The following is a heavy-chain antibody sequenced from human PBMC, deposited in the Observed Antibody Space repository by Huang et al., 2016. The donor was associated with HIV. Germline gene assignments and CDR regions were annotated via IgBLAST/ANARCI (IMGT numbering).Heavy chain of an antibody. CDR1: GFPFSSYG. CDR3: ARGPIRFLAWLLNFDY. D-gene: IGHD3-3*01. V-gene: IGHV3-30*03. CDR2: ILYDEDKK. Sequence: QILLIESGGGVVQPGRSLRLSCAAFGFPFSSYGMHWVRQAPGKGLEWVAVILYDEDKKDYADSGRGRFTISRDNSKNTLYLQMNSLRIEDTAVYYCARGPIRFLAWLLNFDYWGQGALVTVSS. J-gene: IGHJ4*02.